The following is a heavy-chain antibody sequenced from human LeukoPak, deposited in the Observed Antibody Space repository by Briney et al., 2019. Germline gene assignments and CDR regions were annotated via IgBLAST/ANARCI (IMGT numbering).Heavy chain of an antibody. CDR1: GFTFSNYA. D-gene: IGHD2-15*01. Sequence: PGGSLRLSCAASGFTFSNYAMNWVRQAPGKGLEWVSAVIGSGDKTKYADSVKGRFTISRDNSKNTLYLQMNSLRAEDTSVYYCAEVRCSGGTCYLDHFDYWGQGTLVTVSS. CDR2: VIGSGDKT. CDR3: AEVRCSGGTCYLDHFDY. J-gene: IGHJ4*02. V-gene: IGHV3-23*01.